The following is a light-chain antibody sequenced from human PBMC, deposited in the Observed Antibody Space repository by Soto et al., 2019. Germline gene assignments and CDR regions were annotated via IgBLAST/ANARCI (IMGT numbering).Light chain of an antibody. CDR2: RNN. CDR1: SSNIGSNS. CDR3: AAWDDSLSGVV. J-gene: IGLJ2*01. V-gene: IGLV1-47*01. Sequence: QSVLTQPPSASGTPGQRVTISCSGSSSNIGSNSVYWYQQLPGTAPKLLIYRNNQRPSGVPDRFSGSKSGTSASLAISWLRSEDEADYYCAAWDDSLSGVVFGGGTQLTVL.